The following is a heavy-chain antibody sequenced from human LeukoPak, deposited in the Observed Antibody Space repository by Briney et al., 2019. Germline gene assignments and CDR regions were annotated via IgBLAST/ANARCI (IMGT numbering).Heavy chain of an antibody. J-gene: IGHJ5*02. CDR2: IHYSGST. V-gene: IGHV4-59*08. CDR1: GGSISSYY. Sequence: SETLSLTCTVSGGSISSYYWSWIRQPPGKGLEWIGYIHYSGSTNYNPSLKSRVTISVDTSKNQFSLKLSSVTAADTAVYYCARHLPHNWFDPWGQGTLVTVSS. CDR3: ARHLPHNWFDP.